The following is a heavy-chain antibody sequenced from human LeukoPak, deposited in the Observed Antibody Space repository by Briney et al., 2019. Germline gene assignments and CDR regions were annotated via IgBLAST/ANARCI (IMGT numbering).Heavy chain of an antibody. Sequence: KPGGSLRLSCAASGFTFSTFTMNWVRQAPGKGLEWVSSISSSRSYIYYADSVKGRFTISRDNAKNSLYLQMDSLRAEDTAVYYCASSYHCDSSGSIYYFDYWGQGTPVTVSS. V-gene: IGHV3-21*04. CDR1: GFTFSTFT. CDR2: ISSSRSYI. CDR3: ASSYHCDSSGSIYYFDY. J-gene: IGHJ4*02. D-gene: IGHD3-22*01.